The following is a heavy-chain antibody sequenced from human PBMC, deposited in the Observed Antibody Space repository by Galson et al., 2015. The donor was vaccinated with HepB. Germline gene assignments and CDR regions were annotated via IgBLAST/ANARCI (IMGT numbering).Heavy chain of an antibody. CDR1: GFTFSSYG. V-gene: IGHV3-33*01. Sequence: SLRLSCAASGFTFSSYGMHWVRQAPGKGLEWVAVIWYDGSNKYYADSVKGRFTISRDNSKNTLYLQMNSLRAEDTAVYYCARDGRPRSLDYWGQGTLVTVSS. D-gene: IGHD1-14*01. CDR3: ARDGRPRSLDY. CDR2: IWYDGSNK. J-gene: IGHJ4*02.